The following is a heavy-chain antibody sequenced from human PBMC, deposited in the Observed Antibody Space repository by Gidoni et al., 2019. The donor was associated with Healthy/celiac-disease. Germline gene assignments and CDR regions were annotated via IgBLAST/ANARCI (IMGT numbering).Heavy chain of an antibody. CDR1: GGSFSGYY. D-gene: IGHD1-7*01. V-gene: IGHV4-34*01. CDR2: INHSGST. J-gene: IGHJ6*03. CDR3: ARGDAGWNYYRGDYYYYYYMDV. Sequence: QVQLQQWGAGLLKPSETLSLTCAVYGGSFSGYYWSWLRQPPGKGLEWIGEINHSGSTNYNPSLKSRVTISVDTSKNQFSLKLSSVTAADTAVYYCARGDAGWNYYRGDYYYYYYMDVWGKGTTVTVSS.